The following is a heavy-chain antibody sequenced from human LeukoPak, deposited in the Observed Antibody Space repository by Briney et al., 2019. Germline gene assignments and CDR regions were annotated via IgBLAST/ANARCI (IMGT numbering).Heavy chain of an antibody. D-gene: IGHD3-10*02. J-gene: IGHJ4*02. CDR3: ARMFRDDY. CDR2: ISSSSSYI. CDR1: GFTLSSYA. Sequence: GGSLRLSCAASGFTLSSYAMSWVRQAPGKGLEWVSSISSSSSYIYYADSVKGRFTISRDNAKNSLYLQMNSLRAEDTAVYYCARMFRDDYWGQGTLVTVSS. V-gene: IGHV3-21*01.